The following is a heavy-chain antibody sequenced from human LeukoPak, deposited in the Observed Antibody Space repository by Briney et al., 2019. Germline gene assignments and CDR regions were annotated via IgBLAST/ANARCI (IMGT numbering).Heavy chain of an antibody. J-gene: IGHJ4*02. V-gene: IGHV3-23*01. D-gene: IGHD4-11*01. Sequence: AGGSLRLSCVASGFTFSSYAMSWVRQAPGKGLEWVSAISHSGGSTYYADSVKGRFTISRDNSENTLFLQMNSLRAEDTAVYYCAKDRALYSNYGLDYWGQGTLVTVSS. CDR3: AKDRALYSNYGLDY. CDR2: ISHSGGST. CDR1: GFTFSSYA.